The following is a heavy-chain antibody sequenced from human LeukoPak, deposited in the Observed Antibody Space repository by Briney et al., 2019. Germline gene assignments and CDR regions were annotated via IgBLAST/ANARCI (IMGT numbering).Heavy chain of an antibody. V-gene: IGHV4-39*07. CDR3: ASHSGYASFDY. CDR2: IYYSGST. Sequence: SETLSLTCTVSGGSISSSSYYWGWIRQPPGKGLEWIGSIYYSGSTYYNPSLKSRVTISVDTSKNQFSLKLSSVTAADTAVYYCASHSGYASFDYWGQGTLVTVSS. CDR1: GGSISSSSYY. D-gene: IGHD5-12*01. J-gene: IGHJ4*02.